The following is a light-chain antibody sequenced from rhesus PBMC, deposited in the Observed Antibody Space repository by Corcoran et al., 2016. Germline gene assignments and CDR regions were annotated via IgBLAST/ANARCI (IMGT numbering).Light chain of an antibody. Sequence: DIQMTQSPSALSASVGDRVTISCRASQNIYSNLAWYQQKSGKALKPLIYAASSLQTGIPSRFSGSGSGTDFTLTLTSLQPEDSAAYYCQHYYDNPYSFGQGTKVEIK. CDR2: AAS. CDR1: QNIYSN. CDR3: QHYYDNPYS. J-gene: IGKJ2*01. V-gene: IGKV1S12*01.